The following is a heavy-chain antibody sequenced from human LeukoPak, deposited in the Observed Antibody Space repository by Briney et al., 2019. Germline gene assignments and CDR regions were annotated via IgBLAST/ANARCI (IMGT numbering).Heavy chain of an antibody. CDR1: GFTFSNAW. D-gene: IGHD3-9*01. J-gene: IGHJ3*02. Sequence: GGSLRLSCAASGFTFSNAWMSWVRQAPGKGLEWVGRIKSKTDGGTTDYAAPVKGRFIISRDDSKNTLYLQMNSLKTEDTAVYYCTTDSLRYFDWLGAFDIWGQGTMVTVSS. CDR2: IKSKTDGGTT. CDR3: TTDSLRYFDWLGAFDI. V-gene: IGHV3-15*01.